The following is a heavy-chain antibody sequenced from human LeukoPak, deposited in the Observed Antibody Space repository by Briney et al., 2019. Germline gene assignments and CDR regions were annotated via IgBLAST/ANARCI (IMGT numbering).Heavy chain of an antibody. CDR3: ARDLTDYYDSSGYYMSGWFDP. Sequence: PSETLSLTCTVSGGSISSYYWSWIRQPPGKGLEWIGYIYYSGSTNYSPSLKSRVTISVDTSKNQFSLKLSSVTAADTAVYYCARDLTDYYDSSGYYMSGWFDPWGQGTLVTVSS. D-gene: IGHD3-22*01. J-gene: IGHJ5*02. V-gene: IGHV4-59*01. CDR2: IYYSGST. CDR1: GGSISSYY.